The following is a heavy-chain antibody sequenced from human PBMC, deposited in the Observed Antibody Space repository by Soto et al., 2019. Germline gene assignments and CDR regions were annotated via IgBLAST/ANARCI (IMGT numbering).Heavy chain of an antibody. CDR2: ISGSGGST. J-gene: IGHJ6*02. Sequence: GGSLRLSCAASGFTFSSYAMSWVRQAPGKGLEWVSAISGSGGSTYYADSVKGRFTISRDNSKNTLYLQMNSLRAEDTAVYYCAKIGSGWYHRGDYYGMDVWGQGTTVTVSS. V-gene: IGHV3-23*01. D-gene: IGHD6-19*01. CDR3: AKIGSGWYHRGDYYGMDV. CDR1: GFTFSSYA.